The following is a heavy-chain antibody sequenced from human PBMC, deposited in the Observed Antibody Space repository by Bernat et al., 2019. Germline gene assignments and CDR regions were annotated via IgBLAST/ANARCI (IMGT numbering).Heavy chain of an antibody. CDR1: GYTFTAYY. CDR2: INPNSGDT. D-gene: IGHD5-18*01. CDR3: ATGAHTPFDY. J-gene: IGHJ4*02. V-gene: IGHV1-2*06. Sequence: QVQLVQSGAEVKKPGASVKVSCRASGYTFTAYYLHWVRQAPGQGLEWMGRINPNSGDTNYAQKFQGRVTMTRDTSISTAYMDLSSLTSDDTAVYYCATGAHTPFDYWGQCILVTVSS.